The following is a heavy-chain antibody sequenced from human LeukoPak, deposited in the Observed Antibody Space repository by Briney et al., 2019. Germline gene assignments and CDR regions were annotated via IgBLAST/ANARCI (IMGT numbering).Heavy chain of an antibody. V-gene: IGHV3-15*01. J-gene: IGHJ5*02. D-gene: IGHD3-16*02. CDR1: GFTFSNAW. CDR3: ARYRGGTNWFDP. CDR2: IISKTDGGTT. Sequence: GGSLRLSCAASGFTFSNAWMSWVGQAPGKGLEGVGRIISKTDGGTTDYAAPLKGRFTISRDDSKNTLYLQMNSLRAEDTAVYYCARYRGGTNWFDPWGQGTLVTVSS.